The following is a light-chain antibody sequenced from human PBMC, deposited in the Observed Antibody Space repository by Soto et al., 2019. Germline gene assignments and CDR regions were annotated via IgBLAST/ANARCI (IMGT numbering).Light chain of an antibody. Sequence: EIVLTQPPGTLSLSPGERATLSCRASQSVSSSYLAWYQQKPGQAPRLLIYGASSRATGIPDRFRGSGSGTDFTLTISRLEPEDFAVYYCQQYGGSPSTFGQGTKLEIK. J-gene: IGKJ2*02. CDR2: GAS. CDR3: QQYGGSPST. V-gene: IGKV3-20*01. CDR1: QSVSSSY.